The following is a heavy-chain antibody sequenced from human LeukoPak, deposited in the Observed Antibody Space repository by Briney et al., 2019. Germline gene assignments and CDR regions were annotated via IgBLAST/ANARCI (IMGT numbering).Heavy chain of an antibody. J-gene: IGHJ4*02. CDR2: IKQDGSEK. CDR3: ARDYDI. D-gene: IGHD3-9*01. CDR1: GFIFSSNW. Sequence: GGSLRLPCAASGFIFSSNWMSWVRQAPGKGLEWVANIKQDGSEKYYVDSVKGRFTISRDNAKNSLYLQMNSLRAEDTAVYYCARDYDIWGQGTLVTVSS. V-gene: IGHV3-7*01.